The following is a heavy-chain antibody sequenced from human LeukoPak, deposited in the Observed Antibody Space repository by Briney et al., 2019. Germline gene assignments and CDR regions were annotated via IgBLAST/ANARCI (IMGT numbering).Heavy chain of an antibody. D-gene: IGHD5-24*01. CDR1: GFTFSDYS. V-gene: IGHV3-48*01. J-gene: IGHJ4*02. Sequence: GGSLRLSCAASGFTFSDYSMNWVRQAPGKGLEWISYIGIDSGNTNYADSVKGRFTISGDKAKNSLYLQINSLRVEDTAVYYCARDYKYAFDNWGQGTLVTVSS. CDR2: IGIDSGNT. CDR3: ARDYKYAFDN.